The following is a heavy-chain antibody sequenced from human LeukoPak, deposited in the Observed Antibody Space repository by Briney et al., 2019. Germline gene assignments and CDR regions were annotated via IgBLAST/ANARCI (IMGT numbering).Heavy chain of an antibody. D-gene: IGHD6-6*01. V-gene: IGHV4-59*11. CDR3: ARHGSIAARYYFNY. Sequence: SETLSLTCTVSGGSISSHYWTWIRQPPGKGLEWIGNMYYSGGTNYNPSLNSRVAISVGTSKNQVSLRLSSVTAADTAVYYCARHGSIAARYYFNYWGQGTLVTVSS. J-gene: IGHJ4*02. CDR2: MYYSGGT. CDR1: GGSISSHY.